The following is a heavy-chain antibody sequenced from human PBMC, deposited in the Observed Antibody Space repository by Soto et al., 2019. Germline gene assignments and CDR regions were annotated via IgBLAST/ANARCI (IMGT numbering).Heavy chain of an antibody. Sequence: GESLKISCKGSGYSFTSYWIDWVRQMPGKGLEWMGIIYPGDSDTRYSPSFQGQVTISADKSISTAYLQWSSLKASDTAMYYCARLGGYSSSWYANWFDPWGQGTLVTVSS. D-gene: IGHD6-13*01. V-gene: IGHV5-51*01. CDR3: ARLGGYSSSWYANWFDP. J-gene: IGHJ5*02. CDR2: IYPGDSDT. CDR1: GYSFTSYW.